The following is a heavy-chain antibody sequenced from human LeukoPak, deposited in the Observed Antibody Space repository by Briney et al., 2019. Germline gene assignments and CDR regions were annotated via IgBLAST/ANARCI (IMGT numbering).Heavy chain of an antibody. CDR1: GYIFTGYY. CDR3: ARAGYSSGPHDAFDI. J-gene: IGHJ3*02. Sequence: ASVKVSCKASGYIFTGYYMHWVRQAPGQGLEWMGWINPNSGGTNYAQKFQGWVTMTRDTSISTAYMELSRLRSDDTAVYYCARAGYSSGPHDAFDIWGQGTMVTVSS. CDR2: INPNSGGT. D-gene: IGHD6-19*01. V-gene: IGHV1-2*04.